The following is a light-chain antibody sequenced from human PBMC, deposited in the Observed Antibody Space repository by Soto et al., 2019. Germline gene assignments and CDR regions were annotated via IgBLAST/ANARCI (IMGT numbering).Light chain of an antibody. J-gene: IGKJ5*01. V-gene: IGKV3D-15*01. CDR3: QQYNNWPPT. CDR1: QSVSSN. Sequence: EIVMTQSPATLSVSPGGRATLSCRASQSVSSNLAWYQQKPGQAPRLLIYGASTRATGIPARFSGSGSGTEFTLTISSLQSEDFAVYYCQQYNNWPPTFGQGTRLETK. CDR2: GAS.